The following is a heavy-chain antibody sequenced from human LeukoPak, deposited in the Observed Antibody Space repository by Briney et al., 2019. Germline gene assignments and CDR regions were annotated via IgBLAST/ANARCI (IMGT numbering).Heavy chain of an antibody. CDR2: IRWNSDSI. CDR1: GFTFDDYA. Sequence: GGSLRLSCAASGFTFDDYAMHWVRQVPGKGLEWVSGIRWNSDSIAYADSVKGRFTISRDNAKNSLYLQVNSLRPEDTALYYCVKGDYEEIRGVFFDYWGQGTLVTVSS. J-gene: IGHJ4*02. CDR3: VKGDYEEIRGVFFDY. V-gene: IGHV3-9*01. D-gene: IGHD4-17*01.